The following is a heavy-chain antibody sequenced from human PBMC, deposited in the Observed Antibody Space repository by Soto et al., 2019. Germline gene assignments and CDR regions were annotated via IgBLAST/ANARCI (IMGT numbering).Heavy chain of an antibody. CDR3: AKDRYSSSN. CDR1: GFTFSSYA. V-gene: IGHV3-23*01. J-gene: IGHJ4*02. Sequence: EVQLLESGGGLVQPGGSLRLSCAASGFTFSSYAMSWVRQAPGKGLEWVSGISVGGGSTYYADSVKGRFTISRDNSKNTLYMQMKSLRAEDTAVYYCAKDRYSSSNWGQGALVTVSS. CDR2: ISVGGGST. D-gene: IGHD6-6*01.